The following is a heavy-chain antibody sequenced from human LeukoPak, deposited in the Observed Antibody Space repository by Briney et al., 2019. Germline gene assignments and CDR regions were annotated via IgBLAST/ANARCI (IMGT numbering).Heavy chain of an antibody. CDR2: ISTSGRHT. D-gene: IGHD3-16*01. Sequence: GGSLRLSRAASGFTFINYDLVWVRQAPGKGLEWVSYISTSGRHTQYSDSVRGRFTISRDNGGNTLFLQMSSLRADDTAVYYCARNGLGLHYWGQGTLVTVSS. V-gene: IGHV3-48*03. J-gene: IGHJ4*02. CDR1: GFTFINYD. CDR3: ARNGLGLHY.